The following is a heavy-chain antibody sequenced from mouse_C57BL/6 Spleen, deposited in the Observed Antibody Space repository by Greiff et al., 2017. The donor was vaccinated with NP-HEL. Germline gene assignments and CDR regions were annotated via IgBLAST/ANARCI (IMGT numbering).Heavy chain of an antibody. J-gene: IGHJ2*01. CDR3: ARERTYGSRHYFDY. CDR1: GYTFTSYW. V-gene: IGHV1-59*01. CDR2: IDPSDSYT. Sequence: QVQLQQSGAELVRPGTSVKLSCKASGYTFTSYWMHWVKQRPGQGLEWIGVIDPSDSYTNYNQKFKGKATLTVDTSSSTAYMQLSSLTSKDTAVYYCARERTYGSRHYFDYWGQGTTLTVSS. D-gene: IGHD1-1*01.